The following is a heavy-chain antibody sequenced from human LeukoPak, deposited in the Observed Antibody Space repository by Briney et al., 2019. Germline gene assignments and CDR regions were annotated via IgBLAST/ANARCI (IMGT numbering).Heavy chain of an antibody. CDR3: ARVTGYMIEDYFDY. V-gene: IGHV4-59*01. CDR2: IYYSEST. CDR1: GGSIRSYY. D-gene: IGHD3-22*01. Sequence: SETLSLTCTVSGGSIRSYYWSWIRQPPGKGLEWIAYIYYSESTNYNPSLKSRVTISVDTSKNQFSLKLSSVTAADTAVYYCARVTGYMIEDYFDYWGQGTLVTVSS. J-gene: IGHJ4*02.